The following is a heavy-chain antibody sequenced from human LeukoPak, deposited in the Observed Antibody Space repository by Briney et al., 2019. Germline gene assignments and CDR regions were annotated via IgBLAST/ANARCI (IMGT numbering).Heavy chain of an antibody. Sequence: GASVKVSCKTSGYTFTGYYIHWVRQAPGQGLEWMGSINPNNGGTDYAQKFQGRVTMTRDTSISTAYMELSRLTSDDTALYYCTRLTVVTSFGVDFWGQGTLVTVSS. D-gene: IGHD2-21*02. V-gene: IGHV1-2*02. CDR3: TRLTVVTSFGVDF. CDR2: INPNNGGT. J-gene: IGHJ4*02. CDR1: GYTFTGYY.